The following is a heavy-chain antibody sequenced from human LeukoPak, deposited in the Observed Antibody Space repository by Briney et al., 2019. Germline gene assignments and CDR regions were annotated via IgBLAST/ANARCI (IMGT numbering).Heavy chain of an antibody. D-gene: IGHD6-6*01. CDR3: ARDPNSSSTEFDY. J-gene: IGHJ4*02. CDR2: INPNSGGT. CDR1: GYTFTGYY. Sequence: ASVKVSCKASGYTFTGYYMHWVRQAPGQGLEWMGWINPNSGGTNYAQKFQGRVTMTRDTSISTAYMELSRLRSDDTAVYYCARDPNSSSTEFDYWGQGTLVTVSS. V-gene: IGHV1-2*02.